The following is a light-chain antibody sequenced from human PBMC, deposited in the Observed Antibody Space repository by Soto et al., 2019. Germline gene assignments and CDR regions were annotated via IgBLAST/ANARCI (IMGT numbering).Light chain of an antibody. J-gene: IGLJ2*01. V-gene: IGLV2-11*01. CDR3: CSYAGTYILV. Sequence: QSALTQPRSVSGSPGQSVTISCTGTSSDVGGYNYVSWYQQHPGKAPKVAIFDVSKRPSGVPDRFSGSKSGNTVSLTISGLQAEDEADYYCCSYAGTYILVFGGGTKLTVL. CDR2: DVS. CDR1: SSDVGGYNY.